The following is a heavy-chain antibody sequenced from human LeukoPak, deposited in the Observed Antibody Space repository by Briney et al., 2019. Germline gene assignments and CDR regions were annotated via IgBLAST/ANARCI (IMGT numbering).Heavy chain of an antibody. Sequence: SETLSLTCTVSGGSISTSSCYWAWIRQPPGKGLEWIGTIYYSGSTYYNPSLKSRVTISVDTSKNQFSLKLSSVTAADTAVYYCARELIYYYDSSGYLDYWGQGTLVTVSS. D-gene: IGHD3-22*01. J-gene: IGHJ4*02. CDR2: IYYSGST. CDR1: GGSISTSSCY. V-gene: IGHV4-39*07. CDR3: ARELIYYYDSSGYLDY.